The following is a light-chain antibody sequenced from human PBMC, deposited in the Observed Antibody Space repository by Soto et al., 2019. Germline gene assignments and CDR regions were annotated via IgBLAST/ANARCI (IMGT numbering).Light chain of an antibody. CDR2: GAS. Sequence: EIVLTQSPGTLSLSPGERATLSCRASRSVSSSDLAWYQQKPGQAPRLLIYGASSRATGIPDRFSGSGSGTDFTLTISRLEPEDFAVYYCQQYGSSLLTFGPGTKVDIK. CDR1: RSVSSSD. V-gene: IGKV3-20*01. CDR3: QQYGSSLLT. J-gene: IGKJ3*01.